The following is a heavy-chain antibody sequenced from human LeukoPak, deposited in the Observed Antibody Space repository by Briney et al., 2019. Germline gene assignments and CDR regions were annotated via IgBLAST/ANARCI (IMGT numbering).Heavy chain of an antibody. CDR1: GFTFDDYT. Sequence: GGSLRLSCAASGFTFDDYTMHWVRQAPGKGLEWVSLISWDGGSTYYADSVKGRFTISRDNSKNSLYLQMNSLRAEDTAVYYCAELGITMIGGVWGKGTTVTISS. D-gene: IGHD3-10*02. CDR3: AELGITMIGGV. V-gene: IGHV3-43*01. CDR2: ISWDGGST. J-gene: IGHJ6*04.